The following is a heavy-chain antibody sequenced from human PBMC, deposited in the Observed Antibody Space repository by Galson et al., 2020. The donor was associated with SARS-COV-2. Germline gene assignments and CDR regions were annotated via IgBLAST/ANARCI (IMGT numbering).Heavy chain of an antibody. V-gene: IGHV3-30*04. D-gene: IGHD3-22*01. CDR2: ISYDGSNK. Sequence: GGSLRLSCAASGFAFISYAMHWVRQAPGKGLEWVAVISYDGSNKYYTDSVKGRFTISRDNSKSTLFLQMNSLRAEDTAVYYCARDGGDYYESSGYYSGWFDPWGQGTLVTVSS. J-gene: IGHJ5*02. CDR3: ARDGGDYYESSGYYSGWFDP. CDR1: GFAFISYA.